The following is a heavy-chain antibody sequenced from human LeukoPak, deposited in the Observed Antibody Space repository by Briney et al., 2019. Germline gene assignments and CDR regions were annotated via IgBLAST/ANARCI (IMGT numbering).Heavy chain of an antibody. CDR1: GFTFSSYS. D-gene: IGHD3-10*01. CDR2: ISSSSSYI. V-gene: IGHV3-21*01. Sequence: GGSLRLSCAASGFTFSSYSMSWARQAPGKGLEWVSSISSSSSYIYYADSVKGRFTISRDNAKNSLYLQMNSLRAEDTAVYYCAREGRGWFGGLSFKYYYYGMDVWGQGTTVTVSS. CDR3: AREGRGWFGGLSFKYYYYGMDV. J-gene: IGHJ6*02.